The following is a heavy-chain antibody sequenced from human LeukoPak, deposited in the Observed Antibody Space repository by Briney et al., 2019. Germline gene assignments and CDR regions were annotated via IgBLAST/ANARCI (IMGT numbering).Heavy chain of an antibody. CDR1: AGSISSSSYS. CDR3: ARPYDRGAFDI. V-gene: IGHV4-39*01. D-gene: IGHD3-22*01. J-gene: IGHJ3*02. Sequence: SETLSLTCTVSAGSISSSSYSWGWIRQPPEKGLEWIGTFYYSGSTYYNPSLKSRVTISVDTFRNHFSLKLNSVTAADTAVYYCARPYDRGAFDIWGQGTMVTVSS. CDR2: FYYSGST.